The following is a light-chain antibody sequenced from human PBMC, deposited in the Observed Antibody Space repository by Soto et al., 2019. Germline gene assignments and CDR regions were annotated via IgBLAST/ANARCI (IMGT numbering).Light chain of an antibody. Sequence: EIVLTQSPATMYLSPGERDTLSCRAIQSVRNYLAWYQKRPGEAPRLLIYDAFNRATGIPTRFSGSGSGTDFTLTISRLEPEDFSVYYCQQRSSWSFTFGTGTRVDIK. CDR2: DAF. J-gene: IGKJ3*01. V-gene: IGKV3-11*01. CDR1: QSVRNY. CDR3: QQRSSWSFT.